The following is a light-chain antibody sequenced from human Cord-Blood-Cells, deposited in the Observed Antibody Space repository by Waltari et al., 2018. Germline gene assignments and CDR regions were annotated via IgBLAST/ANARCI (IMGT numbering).Light chain of an antibody. CDR3: QQYNSYWT. CDR1: QSISSW. CDR2: DAS. J-gene: IGKJ1*01. Sequence: DFQMTQSPSTLSASVGARVTITCRARQSISSWLAWYQQKPGKAPKLLIYDASSLESGVPSRFSGSRSGTGFTLTISSLQPDHCATYYGQQYNSYWTFGQGTKVEIK. V-gene: IGKV1-5*01.